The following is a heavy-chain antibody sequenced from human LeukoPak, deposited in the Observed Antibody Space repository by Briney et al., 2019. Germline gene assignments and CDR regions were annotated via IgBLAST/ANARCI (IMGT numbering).Heavy chain of an antibody. V-gene: IGHV6-1*01. D-gene: IGHD2-2*01. Sequence: SQTLSLTCAISGDTVSSKNAAWNWIRQSPSRGLEWLGRTYYRSKWYNDYAVSVKSRININPDTSKNQFSLQLNSVTAADTAVYYCARHGSPAAMSTEVDYWGQGTLVTVSS. J-gene: IGHJ4*02. CDR2: TYYRSKWYN. CDR3: ARHGSPAAMSTEVDY. CDR1: GDTVSSKNAA.